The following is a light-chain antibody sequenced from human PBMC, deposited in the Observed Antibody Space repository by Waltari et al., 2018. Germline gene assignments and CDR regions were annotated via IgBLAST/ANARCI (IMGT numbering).Light chain of an antibody. CDR3: CSYAGDIFV. CDR2: EGS. J-gene: IGLJ1*01. V-gene: IGLV2-23*01. Sequence: QSALAQPASVSGSPGQSITISCTGASRDFGTYDVVSLYQQHPGRAPTVLIYEGSKRPFGVSDRFSGSHSGNTASLTISGLQPDDEADYYCCSYAGDIFVFAAWTRVTVL. CDR1: SRDFGTYDV.